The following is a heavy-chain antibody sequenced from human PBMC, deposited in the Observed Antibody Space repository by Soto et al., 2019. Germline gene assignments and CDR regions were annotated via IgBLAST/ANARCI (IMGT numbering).Heavy chain of an antibody. CDR1: GGSFSGYY. V-gene: IGHV4-34*01. D-gene: IGHD6-6*01. CDR3: ARGLHLYSSSNTHYFDY. CDR2: INHSGST. Sequence: QVQLQQWGAGLLKPSETLSLTCAVYGGSFSGYYWSWIRQPPGKGLEWIGEINHSGSTNYNPPLKSRVTISVDTSKDQFSLKLSSVTAADTAVYYWARGLHLYSSSNTHYFDYWGQGTLVTVSS. J-gene: IGHJ4*02.